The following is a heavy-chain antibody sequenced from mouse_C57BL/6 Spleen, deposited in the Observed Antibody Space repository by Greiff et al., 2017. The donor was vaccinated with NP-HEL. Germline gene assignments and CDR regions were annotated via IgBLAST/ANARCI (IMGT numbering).Heavy chain of an antibody. D-gene: IGHD1-1*01. CDR2: IDPEDGET. Sequence: VQLQQSGAELVKPGASVKLSCTASGFNIKDYYMHWVKQRTEQGLEWIGRIDPEDGETKYVPKFQGKATITADTSSNTAYLQLSSLTSEDTAVYYCARYGPRFAYWGQGTLVTVSA. CDR3: ARYGPRFAY. V-gene: IGHV14-2*01. CDR1: GFNIKDYY. J-gene: IGHJ3*01.